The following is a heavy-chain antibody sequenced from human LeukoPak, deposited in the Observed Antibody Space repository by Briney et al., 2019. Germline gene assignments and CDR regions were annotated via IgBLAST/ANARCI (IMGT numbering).Heavy chain of an antibody. CDR2: IDPYSGDT. Sequence: ASVKVSCKASGYTFTDYYIPWVRHAPGQGLVWMGWIDPYSGDTKYAQKVKGRVTMTRDTTISTVYMDLSRLTSDDTAVYFCASDIAASGSFDYWGLGTLVTVSS. D-gene: IGHD6-13*01. V-gene: IGHV1-2*02. CDR1: GYTFTDYY. J-gene: IGHJ4*02. CDR3: ASDIAASGSFDY.